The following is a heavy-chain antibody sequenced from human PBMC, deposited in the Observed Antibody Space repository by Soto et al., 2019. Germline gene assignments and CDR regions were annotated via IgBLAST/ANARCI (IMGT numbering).Heavy chain of an antibody. D-gene: IGHD3-22*01. J-gene: IGHJ5*02. V-gene: IGHV1-18*01. CDR1: GYIFTTYG. CDR2: INPNSGHT. CDR3: ARGQVVNCDNWFDP. Sequence: QIQLLQSGAEVKKPGTSVKVSCQASGYIFTTYGIIWVRQAPGQGLEWMGWINPNSGHTNYAQNLKDRVTMTTDTSTNTAYMELRSLRSNDTAVYFCARGQVVNCDNWFDPWGQGTLVTVSS.